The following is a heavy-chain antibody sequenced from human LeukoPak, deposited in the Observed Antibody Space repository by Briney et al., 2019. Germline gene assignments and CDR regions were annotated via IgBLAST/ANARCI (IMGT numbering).Heavy chain of an antibody. CDR3: AKRAMVRGVIINRRNYFDY. CDR2: ISYDGSNK. D-gene: IGHD3-10*01. Sequence: GALRLSCAASGFTFSSYGMHWVRQAQGKGLEWVAVISYDGSNKYYADSVKGRFTISRDNSKNTLYLQMNSLRAEDTAVYYCAKRAMVRGVIINRRNYFDYWGQGTLVTVSS. J-gene: IGHJ4*02. CDR1: GFTFSSYG. V-gene: IGHV3-30*18.